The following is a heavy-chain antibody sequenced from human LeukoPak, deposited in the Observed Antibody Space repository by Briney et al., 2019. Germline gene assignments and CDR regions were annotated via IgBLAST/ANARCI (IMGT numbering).Heavy chain of an antibody. V-gene: IGHV3-23*01. CDR1: GFTFSKYA. D-gene: IGHD6-19*01. Sequence: PGGSLRLSCAASGFTFSKYAMSWVRQAPGKGLEWVSAISPSDGNTFYADSVKGRFTISRDNAKNSLYLQMNSLRAEDTAVYYCATKVAGTTHFSYWGQRTLVTVSS. CDR2: ISPSDGNT. J-gene: IGHJ4*02. CDR3: ATKVAGTTHFSY.